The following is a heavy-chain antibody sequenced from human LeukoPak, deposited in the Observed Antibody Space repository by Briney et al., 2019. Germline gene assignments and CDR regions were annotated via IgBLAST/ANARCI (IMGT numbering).Heavy chain of an antibody. CDR3: ASDGGPFDH. J-gene: IGHJ4*02. CDR1: GFTFSSYS. D-gene: IGHD3-16*01. V-gene: IGHV3-48*04. Sequence: GGSLRLSCAASGFTFSSYSMNWVRQAPGKGLEWVSYISSSSSTIYYADSVKGRFTISRDDAKKSVYLQMNSLRAEDTAVYYCASDGGPFDHWGQGILVTVAS. CDR2: ISSSSSTI.